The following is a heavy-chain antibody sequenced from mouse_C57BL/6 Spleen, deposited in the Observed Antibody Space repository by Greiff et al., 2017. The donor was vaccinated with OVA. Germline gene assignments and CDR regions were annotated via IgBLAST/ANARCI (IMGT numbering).Heavy chain of an antibody. Sequence: QVQLQQSGPGLVAPSQSLSITCTVSGFSLTSYAISWVRQPPGKGLEWLGVIWTGGGTNYNSALKSRLSISKDNSKSQVFLKMNSLQTDDTARYYCARGWGYYGSSPFDYWGQGTTRTVSS. D-gene: IGHD1-1*01. V-gene: IGHV2-9-1*01. J-gene: IGHJ2*01. CDR2: IWTGGGT. CDR1: GFSLTSYA. CDR3: ARGWGYYGSSPFDY.